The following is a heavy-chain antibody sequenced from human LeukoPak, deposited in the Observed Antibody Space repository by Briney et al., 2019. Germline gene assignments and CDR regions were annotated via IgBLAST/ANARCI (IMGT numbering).Heavy chain of an antibody. J-gene: IGHJ5*02. CDR2: INIGGTNT. Sequence: XEWLSYINIGGTNTHYADSVKGRFTISRDNAKKSLYLEMNNLRAEDTAVYYCATDGAGFDTWGQGVLVTVSS. V-gene: IGHV3-11*01. CDR3: ATDGAGFDT.